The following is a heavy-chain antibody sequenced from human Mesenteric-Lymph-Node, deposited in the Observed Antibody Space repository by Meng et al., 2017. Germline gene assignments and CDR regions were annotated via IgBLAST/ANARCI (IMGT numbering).Heavy chain of an antibody. V-gene: IGHV1-2*06. CDR2: INPNSGGT. Sequence: QGHVVESVAEVKKPGAYVKVSCKASGYTFTDYYMHWVRQAPGQGLEWMGRINPNSGGTHYAQKFQGRVTMTRDTSITTAYMELSRLRSDDTAVYYCARSMGSGGWYVDYWGQGTLVTVSS. D-gene: IGHD6-19*01. CDR1: GYTFTDYY. CDR3: ARSMGSGGWYVDY. J-gene: IGHJ4*02.